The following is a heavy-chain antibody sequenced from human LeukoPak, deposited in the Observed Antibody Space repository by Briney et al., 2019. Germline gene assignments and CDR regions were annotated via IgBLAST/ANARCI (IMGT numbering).Heavy chain of an antibody. CDR3: ASLPLRLTGYYRFPLDY. J-gene: IGHJ4*02. V-gene: IGHV5-10-1*01. D-gene: IGHD3-9*01. Sequence: SGESLKISCKGSGYTFTSYWISWVRQMPGKGLEWMGRIDPSDSSTNNSPSFQGHVTISADKSISPAYLQWSSLKASDTAMYYCASLPLRLTGYYRFPLDYWGQGTLVTVSS. CDR2: IDPSDSST. CDR1: GYTFTSYW.